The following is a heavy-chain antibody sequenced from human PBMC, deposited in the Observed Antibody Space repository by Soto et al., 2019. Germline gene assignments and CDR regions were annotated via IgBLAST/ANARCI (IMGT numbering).Heavy chain of an antibody. D-gene: IGHD3-22*01. CDR3: ARVDRYYYDSRPIDY. J-gene: IGHJ4*02. V-gene: IGHV1-18*04. CDR2: ISAYNGIT. CDR1: GYTFTSYG. Sequence: ASVKVSCKASGYTFTSYGISWVRQAPGQGLEWMGWISAYNGITNYAQKLQGRVTMTTDTSTSTAYMELRSLRSDDTAVYYCARVDRYYYDSRPIDYWGQGTLVTVSS.